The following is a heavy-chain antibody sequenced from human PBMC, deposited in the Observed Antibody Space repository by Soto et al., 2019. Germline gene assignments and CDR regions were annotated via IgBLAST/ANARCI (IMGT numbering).Heavy chain of an antibody. Sequence: QVQLVESGGGVVQPRRSLRLSCAASGFTFSSYAMHWVRQAPGKGLEWVAVISYDGSNKYYADSVKGRFTISRDNSKNTLYLQMNSLRAEDTAVYYCARDRVHCSGGSCHNYGMDVWGQGTTVTVSS. CDR3: ARDRVHCSGGSCHNYGMDV. CDR1: GFTFSSYA. V-gene: IGHV3-30-3*01. J-gene: IGHJ6*02. CDR2: ISYDGSNK. D-gene: IGHD2-15*01.